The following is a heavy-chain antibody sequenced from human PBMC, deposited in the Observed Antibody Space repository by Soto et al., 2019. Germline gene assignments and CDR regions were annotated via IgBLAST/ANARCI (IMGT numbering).Heavy chain of an antibody. CDR2: ISYDGSNK. J-gene: IGHJ3*02. Sequence: GGSLRLSCAASGFTFSSYGMHWVRQAPGKGLEWVAVISYDGSNKYYADSVKGRFTIFRDNSKNTLYLQMNSLRAEDTAVYYCAKDYYYDSSGYYSGAFDIWGQGTMVTVSS. D-gene: IGHD3-22*01. CDR1: GFTFSSYG. CDR3: AKDYYYDSSGYYSGAFDI. V-gene: IGHV3-30*18.